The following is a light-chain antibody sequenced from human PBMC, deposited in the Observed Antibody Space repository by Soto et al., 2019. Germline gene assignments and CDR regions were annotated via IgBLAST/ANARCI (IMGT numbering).Light chain of an antibody. Sequence: QSPSTLSASVGDRVTITCRASQSINTWLAWYQQKPGKAPKVLIYDASTLDSGVPSRFSGSGSGTDFTLTISSLQADDFATYNCQQYDGHFGQGTRLEIK. J-gene: IGKJ5*01. V-gene: IGKV1-5*01. CDR2: DAS. CDR3: QQYDGH. CDR1: QSINTW.